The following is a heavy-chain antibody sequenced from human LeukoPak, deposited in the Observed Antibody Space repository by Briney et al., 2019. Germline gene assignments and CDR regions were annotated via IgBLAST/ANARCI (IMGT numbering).Heavy chain of an antibody. CDR2: INPNSGGT. D-gene: IGHD3-22*01. CDR1: GYTFTGYY. J-gene: IGHJ6*03. CDR3: ARDPSLGGDSSGYYSHYYYYYYMDV. V-gene: IGHV1-2*02. Sequence: ASVKVSCKASGYTFTGYYMHWVRQAPGQGLEWMGWINPNSGGTNYAQKFQGRVTMTRDTSISTAYMELSRLRSDDTAVYYCARDPSLGGDSSGYYSHYYYYYYMDVWGKGTTVTISS.